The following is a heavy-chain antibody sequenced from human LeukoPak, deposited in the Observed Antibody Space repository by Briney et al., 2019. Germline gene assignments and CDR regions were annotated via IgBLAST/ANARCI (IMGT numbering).Heavy chain of an antibody. CDR1: GFTVSSNY. CDR2: ISGSGGSS. D-gene: IGHD6-13*01. V-gene: IGHV3-23*01. J-gene: IGHJ4*02. CDR3: AKESLAAAGTLFDY. Sequence: GGSLRLSCAASGFTVSSNYMSWVRQAPGKGLEWVSVISGSGGSSNYADSVKGRFTISRDNSKNTLFLQMNSLRAEDTALYYCAKESLAAAGTLFDYWGQGTLVTVSS.